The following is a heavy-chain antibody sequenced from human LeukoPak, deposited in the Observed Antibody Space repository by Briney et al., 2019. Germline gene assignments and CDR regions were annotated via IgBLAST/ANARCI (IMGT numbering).Heavy chain of an antibody. CDR3: AKDRLRYCSGGSCHSIDY. CDR2: IWYDGINK. D-gene: IGHD2-15*01. Sequence: GGSLRLSCAASGFTFSSYGMHWVRQAPGMGLEGVAVIWYDGINKYYADSVKGRFTISRDNSKNTLYLQMNRLRAEDTDVYYCAKDRLRYCSGGSCHSIDYWGQGTMVTVSS. CDR1: GFTFSSYG. J-gene: IGHJ4*02. V-gene: IGHV3-33*06.